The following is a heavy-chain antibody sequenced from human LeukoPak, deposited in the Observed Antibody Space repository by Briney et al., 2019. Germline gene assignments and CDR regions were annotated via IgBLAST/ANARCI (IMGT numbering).Heavy chain of an antibody. CDR1: GYTFTSYG. Sequence: ASVKASCKASGYTFTSYGIGWVRQAPGQGLEWMGWISAYNGNTNYAQKLQGRVTMTTDTSTSTAYMELRSLRSDDTAVYYCATHNYDFWSGYSNWFDPWGQGTLVTVSS. V-gene: IGHV1-18*01. D-gene: IGHD3-3*01. CDR2: ISAYNGNT. CDR3: ATHNYDFWSGYSNWFDP. J-gene: IGHJ5*02.